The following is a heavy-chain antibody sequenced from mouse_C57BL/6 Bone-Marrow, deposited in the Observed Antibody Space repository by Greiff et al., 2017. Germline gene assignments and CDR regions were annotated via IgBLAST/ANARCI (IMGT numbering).Heavy chain of an antibody. V-gene: IGHV1-69*01. CDR2: IDPSDSYT. J-gene: IGHJ2*01. CDR1: GYTFTSYW. CDR3: ARARIVFDY. Sequence: VQLQQPGAELVMPGASVKLSCKASGYTFTSYWMHWVKQRPGQGLEWIGEIDPSDSYTNYNQKFKGKSTLTVDKSSSTAYMQLSSLTSEDSAVYYGARARIVFDYWGQGTTLTVSS.